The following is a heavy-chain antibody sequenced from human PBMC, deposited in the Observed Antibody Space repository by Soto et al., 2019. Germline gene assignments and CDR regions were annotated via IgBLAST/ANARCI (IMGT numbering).Heavy chain of an antibody. CDR2: IYYSGST. D-gene: IGHD2-15*01. J-gene: IGHJ3*02. CDR3: ARSRRSGGSGAFDI. V-gene: IGHV4-31*03. Sequence: QVQLQESGPGLVKPSQTLSLTCTVSGGSISRGGYSWSWIRQPQGKALEWIGYIYYSGSTYYNPSLKSRVTISVDTSKNQFSLKLSSVTAADTAVYYCARSRRSGGSGAFDIWGQGTMVTVSS. CDR1: GGSISRGGYS.